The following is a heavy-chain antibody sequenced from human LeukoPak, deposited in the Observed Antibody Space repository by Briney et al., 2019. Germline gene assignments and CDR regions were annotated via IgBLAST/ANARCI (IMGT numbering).Heavy chain of an antibody. CDR1: GGSFSGYY. J-gene: IGHJ3*02. D-gene: IGHD1-26*01. CDR2: INHSGST. CDR3: VRHSGIYAYAFDI. Sequence: SKTLSLTCAVYGGSFSGYYWSWIRQPPGKGLEWIGEINHSGSTNYNPSLKSRVTISVDTSKNQFSLKLSSVTAADTAVYYCVRHSGIYAYAFDIWGQGTLVSVSS. V-gene: IGHV4-34*03.